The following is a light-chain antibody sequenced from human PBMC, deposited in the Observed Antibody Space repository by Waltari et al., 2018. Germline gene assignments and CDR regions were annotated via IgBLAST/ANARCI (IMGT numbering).Light chain of an antibody. CDR1: KLGGKN. CDR2: ADS. Sequence: SYEVTQPPSVSVSPGQTASTTCAGDKLGGKNVCWYQQKPGQSPVLVIHADSKRPSGIPERISGSNSGNTATLTISGTQAMDEADYYCQAWDSNIGVFGGGTKLTVL. J-gene: IGLJ2*01. V-gene: IGLV3-1*01. CDR3: QAWDSNIGV.